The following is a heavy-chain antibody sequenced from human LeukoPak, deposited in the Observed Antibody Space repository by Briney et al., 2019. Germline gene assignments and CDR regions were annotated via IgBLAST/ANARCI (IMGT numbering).Heavy chain of an antibody. CDR1: GFTFSTYA. CDR2: IRGSDGST. J-gene: IGHJ4*02. D-gene: IGHD4-17*01. V-gene: IGHV3-23*01. CDR3: AKDVYGDYGGLDY. Sequence: GGSLRLSCAASGFTFSTYAMSWVRQAPGKGLEWVSSIRGSDGSTYYADSVKGRFAISRDNSKNTLYMQMNSLRAEDTAVYYCAKDVYGDYGGLDYWGQGTLVTVSS.